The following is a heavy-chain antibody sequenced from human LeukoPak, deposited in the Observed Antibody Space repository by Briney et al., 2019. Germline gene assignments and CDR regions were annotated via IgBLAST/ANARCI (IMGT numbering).Heavy chain of an antibody. CDR3: AKDFRVAMAPAYFDY. V-gene: IGHV3-23*01. Sequence: GGSLRLSCAASGFTFSNYALTWVRQAPGKGLEWVSAISGSGGNTFYADSVKGRFTVSRDNSKNTLNLQLNSLRAEDTAVYYCAKDFRVAMAPAYFDYWGQGTLVTVSS. CDR2: ISGSGGNT. D-gene: IGHD5-18*01. J-gene: IGHJ4*02. CDR1: GFTFSNYA.